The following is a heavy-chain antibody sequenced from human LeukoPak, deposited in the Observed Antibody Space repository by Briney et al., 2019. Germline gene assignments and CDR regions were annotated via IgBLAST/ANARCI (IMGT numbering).Heavy chain of an antibody. CDR3: ARDSTTSSLADP. V-gene: IGHV1-46*01. D-gene: IGHD2-2*01. J-gene: IGHJ5*02. CDR2: IHPSGGST. Sequence: ASVKVSCKASGYTFTNYYLHWVRQAPGQGLEWMGMIHPSGGSTAYAQKFQGRVTMTRDTSTSTVYMELSSLRSEDTAVYYCARDSTTSSLADPWGQGTLVTVSS. CDR1: GYTFTNYY.